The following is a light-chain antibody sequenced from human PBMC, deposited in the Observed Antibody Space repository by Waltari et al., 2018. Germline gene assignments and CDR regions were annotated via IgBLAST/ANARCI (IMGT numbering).Light chain of an antibody. CDR1: QSINNFY. CDR3: QQYSASPRT. CDR2: GAS. Sequence: EIVLTQSPGTLSLSPGERATLSCRASQSINNFYLAWYLQKPGQAPRLLIYGASSRATGIPDRFSGGGSGTDFTLTISRLEPEDFAVYYCQQYSASPRTFGQGTKVEI. V-gene: IGKV3-20*01. J-gene: IGKJ1*01.